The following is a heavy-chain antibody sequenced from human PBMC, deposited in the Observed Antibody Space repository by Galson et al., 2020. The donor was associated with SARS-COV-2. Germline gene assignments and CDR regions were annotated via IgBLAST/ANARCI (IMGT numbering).Heavy chain of an antibody. V-gene: IGHV4-34*01. CDR2: INHSGST. CDR1: GESFSAYY. CDR3: ARDSAAAGWFDP. J-gene: IGHJ5*02. D-gene: IGHD6-13*01. Sequence: SQASETLSLTCAVYGESFSAYYWSWIRQPPGKGLEWIGEINHSGSTTCNPSLKSRVIISVDTSKNQFSLNLTSVTAADTAVYYCARDSAAAGWFDPWGQGTLVTVSS.